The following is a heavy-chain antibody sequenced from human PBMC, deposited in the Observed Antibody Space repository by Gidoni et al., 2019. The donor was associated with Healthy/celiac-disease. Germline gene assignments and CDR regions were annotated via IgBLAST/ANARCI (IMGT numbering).Heavy chain of an antibody. D-gene: IGHD6-13*01. CDR2: ISSSSSTI. CDR3: ARGQEQQLKPQIDY. J-gene: IGHJ4*02. V-gene: IGHV3-48*02. Sequence: EVQLVESGGGLLQPGGSVRLSCAASGFTFSSYSMNWVRQAPGKGLEWVSYISSSSSTIYYADSVKGRFTISRDNAKNSLYLQMNSLRDEDTAVYYCARGQEQQLKPQIDYWGQGTLVTVSS. CDR1: GFTFSSYS.